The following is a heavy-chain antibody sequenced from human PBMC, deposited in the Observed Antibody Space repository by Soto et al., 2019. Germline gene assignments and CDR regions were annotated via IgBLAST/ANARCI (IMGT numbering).Heavy chain of an antibody. D-gene: IGHD3-16*01. CDR3: AKDEYKNWGSNYYYYGMDV. CDR1: GFTFSSYG. CDR2: ISYDGSNK. V-gene: IGHV3-30*18. Sequence: GGSLRLSCAASGFTFSSYGMHWVRQAPGKGLEWVAVISYDGSNKYYADSVKGRFTISRDNSKNTLYLQMNSLRAEDTAVYYCAKDEYKNWGSNYYYYGMDVWGQGTTVTVSS. J-gene: IGHJ6*02.